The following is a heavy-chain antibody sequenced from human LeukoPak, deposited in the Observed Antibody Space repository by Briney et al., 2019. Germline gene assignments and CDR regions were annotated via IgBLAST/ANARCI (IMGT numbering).Heavy chain of an antibody. CDR1: GGSISSYY. J-gene: IGHJ3*02. Sequence: SETLSLTCTVSGGSISSYYWSWIRQPPGKGLEWIGYIYYSGSTNYNPSLKSRVTISVDTSKNQFSLKLSSATAADTAVYYCARDWEESGSYFSFPAFDIWGQGTMVTVSS. V-gene: IGHV4-59*12. CDR2: IYYSGST. CDR3: ARDWEESGSYFSFPAFDI. D-gene: IGHD1-26*01.